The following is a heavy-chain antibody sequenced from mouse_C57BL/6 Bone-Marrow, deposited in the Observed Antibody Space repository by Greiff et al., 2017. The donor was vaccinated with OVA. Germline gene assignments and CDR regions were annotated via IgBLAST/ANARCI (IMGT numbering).Heavy chain of an antibody. CDR2: ILPGSGST. J-gene: IGHJ2*01. Sequence: QVQLQQSGAELMKPGASVKLSCKATGYTFTGYWIAWVKQRPGHGLEWIGEILPGSGSTNYNEKFKGKATFTADKSSNTAYMQLSSLTTEDSAIDNGARYETYSSNYDYFDYWGQGTTLTVSS. CDR1: GYTFTGYW. D-gene: IGHD2-5*01. CDR3: ARYETYSSNYDYFDY. V-gene: IGHV1-9*01.